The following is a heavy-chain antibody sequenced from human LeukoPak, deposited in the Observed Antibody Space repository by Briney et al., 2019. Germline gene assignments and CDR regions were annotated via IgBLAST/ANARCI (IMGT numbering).Heavy chain of an antibody. CDR1: GFTFRSYG. V-gene: IGHV3-30*02. D-gene: IGHD5-12*01. CDR2: VRNDGSNE. Sequence: GGSLRLSCTASGFTFRSYGMHWVRQAPGKGLEWVAFVRNDGSNEYYTDSVKGRFTISRDNSKNTLYLQMNSLRAEDTAVYYCARVIVATNTFDAFDIWGQGTMVTVSS. CDR3: ARVIVATNTFDAFDI. J-gene: IGHJ3*02.